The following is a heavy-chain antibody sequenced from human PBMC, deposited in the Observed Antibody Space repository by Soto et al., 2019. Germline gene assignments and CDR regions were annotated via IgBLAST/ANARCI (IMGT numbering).Heavy chain of an antibody. D-gene: IGHD3-16*01. CDR3: ARGLYPGDLDF. J-gene: IGHJ4*02. CDR2: IYYSGST. CDR1: GGSISSYY. Sequence: SETLSLTCTVSGGSISSYYWSWIRQPPGKGLEWIGYIYYSGSTNYNPSLKSRVTISVDTSKNQFSLKLSSVTAVDTALYYCARGLYPGDLDFWGQGTLVTVSS. V-gene: IGHV4-59*01.